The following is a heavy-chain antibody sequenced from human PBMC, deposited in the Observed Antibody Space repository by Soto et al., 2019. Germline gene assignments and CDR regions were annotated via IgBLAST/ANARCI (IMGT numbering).Heavy chain of an antibody. CDR3: TTEHIRWGLRYFDWLLPH. Sequence: GGSLRLSCAASGFTFSNAWMNWVRQAPGKGLEWVGRIKSKTDGGTTDYAAPVKGRFTISSDDSKNTLYLQMNSLKTEDTAVYYCTTEHIRWGLRYFDWLLPHWGQGTLVTVSS. CDR1: GFTFSNAW. CDR2: IKSKTDGGTT. J-gene: IGHJ4*02. D-gene: IGHD3-9*01. V-gene: IGHV3-15*07.